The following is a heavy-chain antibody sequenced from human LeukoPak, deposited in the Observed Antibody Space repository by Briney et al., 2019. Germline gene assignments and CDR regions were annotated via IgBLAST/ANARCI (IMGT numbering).Heavy chain of an antibody. CDR3: ARVKWPGARSGPHFEY. V-gene: IGHV1-46*01. Sequence: ASVKVSCKASGYTFTSYYMHWVRQAPGQGLEWMGIINPSGGSTSYAQKFQGRVTMTRDTSTSTVYMELSSLRSEDTAVYYCARVKWPGARSGPHFEYWGQGTLVTVSS. CDR2: INPSGGST. J-gene: IGHJ4*02. CDR1: GYTFTSYY. D-gene: IGHD3-3*01.